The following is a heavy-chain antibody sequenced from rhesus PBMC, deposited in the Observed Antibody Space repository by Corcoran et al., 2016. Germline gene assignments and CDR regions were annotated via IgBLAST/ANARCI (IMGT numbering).Heavy chain of an antibody. CDR1: GCSISSGYYY. CDR3: ARERGDSGFDY. D-gene: IGHD5-42*01. CDR2: ITYSGST. V-gene: IGHV4-122*02. J-gene: IGHJ4*01. Sequence: VQLQESGPGLVQPSATLSLTCSVSGCSISSGYYYFSWIRQPPGKGLEWIGYITYSGSTSYNPCLKSRVTISRDTHKNEFSLKLSYVTAADTAVYYGARERGDSGFDYWGQGVLVTVSS.